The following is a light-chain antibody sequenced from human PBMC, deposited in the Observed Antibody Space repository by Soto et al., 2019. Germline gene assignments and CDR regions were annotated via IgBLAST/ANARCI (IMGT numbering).Light chain of an antibody. CDR2: GAS. CDR1: QSVNNF. Sequence: EKVMTQSPATLSMSPGERATLSCRASQSVNNFLAWYQQKPGQAPRLLIYGASTRATGIPARFSGSGSGTEFTLPISSLQYEDFAVYYCQQYSNWPSWTFGQGTKVEVK. CDR3: QQYSNWPSWT. V-gene: IGKV3-15*01. J-gene: IGKJ1*01.